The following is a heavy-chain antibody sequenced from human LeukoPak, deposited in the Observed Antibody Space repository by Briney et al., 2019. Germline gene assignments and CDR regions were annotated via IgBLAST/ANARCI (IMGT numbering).Heavy chain of an antibody. CDR3: AKDSHYYDSSGYYYDGNGVFDY. V-gene: IGHV3-7*03. CDR2: IKQDGSEK. Sequence: GGSLRLSCAASGFTFSSYWMTWVRQAPGKGLEWVANIKQDGSEKYYVDSVKGRFTISRDNAKNSLYLQMNSLRAEDTAVYYCAKDSHYYDSSGYYYDGNGVFDYWGQGTLVTVSS. D-gene: IGHD3-22*01. J-gene: IGHJ4*02. CDR1: GFTFSSYW.